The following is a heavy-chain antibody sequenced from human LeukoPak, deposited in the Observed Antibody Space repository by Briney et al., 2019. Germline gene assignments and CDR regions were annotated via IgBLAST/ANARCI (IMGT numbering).Heavy chain of an antibody. V-gene: IGHV3-30-3*02. CDR2: ISYDGSNK. Sequence: GGSLRLSCAASGFTFSSYAIHWVRQAPGKGLEWVTLISYDGSNKYYADSVKGRFTISRDNSKNTLYLQMNSLRAEDTAVYYCAKKTLRNQKLYCSSTSCIWGVDAFDIWGQGTMVTVSS. CDR1: GFTFSSYA. CDR3: AKKTLRNQKLYCSSTSCIWGVDAFDI. D-gene: IGHD2-2*01. J-gene: IGHJ3*02.